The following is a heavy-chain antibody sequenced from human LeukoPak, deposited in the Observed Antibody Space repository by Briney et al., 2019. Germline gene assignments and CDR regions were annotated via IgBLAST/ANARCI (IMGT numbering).Heavy chain of an antibody. CDR2: INPNSGDT. V-gene: IGHV1-2*02. CDR1: GYTFNGYY. J-gene: IGHJ4*02. CDR3: ARGIFPPFCGGDCYSGYFDY. D-gene: IGHD2-21*02. Sequence: ASVKVSCKASGYTFNGYYMHWVRQASGQGLEWMGWINPNSGDTKNAQKFQGRVAMTRDTSISTAYIELSRLRSDDTAVYYCARGIFPPFCGGDCYSGYFDYWGQGTLVTVSS.